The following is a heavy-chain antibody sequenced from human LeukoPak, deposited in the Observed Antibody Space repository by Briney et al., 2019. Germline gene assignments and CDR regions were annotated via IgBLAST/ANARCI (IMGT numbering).Heavy chain of an antibody. Sequence: ASVKVSCKASGYTFTSYGISWVRQAPGQGLEWMGWISAYNGNTNYAQKLQGRVTMTTDTSTSTAYMELRSLRSDDTAVYYCARIPSRYSSSARDYWGQGTLVTVSS. CDR2: ISAYNGNT. J-gene: IGHJ4*02. CDR1: GYTFTSYG. V-gene: IGHV1-18*01. CDR3: ARIPSRYSSSARDY. D-gene: IGHD6-6*01.